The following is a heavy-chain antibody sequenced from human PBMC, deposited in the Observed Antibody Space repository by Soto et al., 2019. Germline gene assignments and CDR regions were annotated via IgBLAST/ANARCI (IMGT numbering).Heavy chain of an antibody. CDR3: AKSESSSQYYYYMDV. J-gene: IGHJ6*03. CDR2: ISGSGGST. Sequence: GGSLRLSCAASGFTFSSYAMSWVRQAPGKGLEWVSAISGSGGSTYYADSVKGRFTISRDNSKNTLYLQMNSLRAEDTAVYYCAKSESSSQYYYYMDVWGKGTTVTVSS. V-gene: IGHV3-23*01. CDR1: GFTFSSYA. D-gene: IGHD6-6*01.